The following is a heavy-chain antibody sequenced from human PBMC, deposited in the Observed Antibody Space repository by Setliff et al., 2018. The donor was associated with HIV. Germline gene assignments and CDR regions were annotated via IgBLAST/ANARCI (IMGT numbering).Heavy chain of an antibody. J-gene: IGHJ6*03. CDR2: FDPEDGQR. Sequence: ASVKVSCKVSGYTLSELSRHWVRQGPGKGLEWMGGFDPEDGQRIYAQKFQGRVTMTEDTSTDTAYMELSSLRSDDTALYYCATDREKWEGYYKYYYMDVWGKGTKVTVSS. V-gene: IGHV1-24*01. CDR3: ATDREKWEGYYKYYYMDV. D-gene: IGHD1-26*01. CDR1: GYTLSELS.